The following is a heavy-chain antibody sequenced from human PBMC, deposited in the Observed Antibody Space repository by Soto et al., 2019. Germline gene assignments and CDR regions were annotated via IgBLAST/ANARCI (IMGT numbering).Heavy chain of an antibody. CDR3: ARHAGPYYDILTGYYRGYFDY. CDR1: GGSFSDYY. J-gene: IGHJ4*02. V-gene: IGHV4-34*01. Sequence: SETLSLTCAVYGGSFSDYYWSWIRQPPEKGLEWIGEINHSGSTNHNPSLKSRVTISVDTSKNQFSLKLSSVTAADTAVYYCARHAGPYYDILTGYYRGYFDYWGQGTLVTVSS. CDR2: INHSGST. D-gene: IGHD3-9*01.